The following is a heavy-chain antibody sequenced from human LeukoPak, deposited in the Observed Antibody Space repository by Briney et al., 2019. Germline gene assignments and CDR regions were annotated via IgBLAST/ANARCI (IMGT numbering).Heavy chain of an antibody. V-gene: IGHV3-7*03. CDR1: GFYFSRYW. Sequence: GGSLRLSCAAAGFYFSRYWMTWVRQAAGKGLEWVANIEQDGGEEYYVDCVKGRFTISRDNAKNSLYLQMNSLRVEDTAVYYCARGRYVDWLFDYWGQGTLVTVSS. D-gene: IGHD3-9*01. J-gene: IGHJ4*02. CDR2: IEQDGGEE. CDR3: ARGRYVDWLFDY.